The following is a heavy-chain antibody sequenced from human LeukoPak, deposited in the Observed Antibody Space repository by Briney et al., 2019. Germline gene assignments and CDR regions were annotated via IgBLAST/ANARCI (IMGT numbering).Heavy chain of an antibody. J-gene: IGHJ3*02. D-gene: IGHD2-15*01. CDR2: INSDGSST. Sequence: EGSLRLSCAASGFTFSSYWMHWVRQAPGKGLVWVSRINSDGSSTSYADSVKGRFTISRDNAKNTLYLQMNSLRAEDTAVYYCARDRPCSGGSCRYYDAFDIWGQGTMVTVSS. V-gene: IGHV3-74*01. CDR3: ARDRPCSGGSCRYYDAFDI. CDR1: GFTFSSYW.